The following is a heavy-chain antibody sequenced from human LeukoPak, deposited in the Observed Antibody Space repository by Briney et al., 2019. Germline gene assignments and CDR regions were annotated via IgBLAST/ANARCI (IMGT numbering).Heavy chain of an antibody. CDR1: GYILTNYG. V-gene: IGHV1-2*02. Sequence: GASVKVSCKASGYILTNYGISWVRQAPGQGLEWMGWINPNSGGTNYAQKFQGRVTMTRDTSISTAYMELSRLRSDDTAVYYCATVRERRNAFDIWGQGTMVTVSS. J-gene: IGHJ3*02. CDR3: ATVRERRNAFDI. D-gene: IGHD1-26*01. CDR2: INPNSGGT.